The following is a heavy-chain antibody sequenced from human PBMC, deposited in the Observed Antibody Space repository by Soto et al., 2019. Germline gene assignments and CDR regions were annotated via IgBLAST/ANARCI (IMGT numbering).Heavy chain of an antibody. Sequence: EVQLVESGGGLVQPGGSLTLSCAASGFTFSDFAIFWVRQAPGKGLEWVGRIRRNTNNFATLYAASVKGRFTISRDDSKNTAFLQMTGLKTEDTALYYCTRVDRGNDAFDIWGQGTMVTVSS. CDR2: IRRNTNNFAT. J-gene: IGHJ3*02. D-gene: IGHD3-10*01. V-gene: IGHV3-73*02. CDR3: TRVDRGNDAFDI. CDR1: GFTFSDFA.